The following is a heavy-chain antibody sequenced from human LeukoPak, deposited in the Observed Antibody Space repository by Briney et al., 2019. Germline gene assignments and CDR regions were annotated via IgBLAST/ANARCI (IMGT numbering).Heavy chain of an antibody. CDR2: ISAYNGNT. V-gene: IGHV1-18*01. CDR1: GYTFTSYG. Sequence: ASVKVSCKASGYTFTSYGISWVRQAPGQGLEWMVWISAYNGNTNYAQKLQGRVTMTTDTSTSTAYMELRSLRSDDTAVYYCARDYDFWSGYYFFDYWGQGTLVTVSS. CDR3: ARDYDFWSGYYFFDY. D-gene: IGHD3-3*01. J-gene: IGHJ4*02.